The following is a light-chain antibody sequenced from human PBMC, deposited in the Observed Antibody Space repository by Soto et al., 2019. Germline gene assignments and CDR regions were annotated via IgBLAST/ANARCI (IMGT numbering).Light chain of an antibody. CDR1: QSVSSY. Sequence: EIVLTQSPATLSLSPGERATLSCRASQSVSSYLAWYQQKPGQAPRLLIYDASNRATGIPARFSGSGSGTDVTLTISSLEPEDFAVSYCQQRSNWPRGTFGQGTKLEIK. V-gene: IGKV3-11*01. CDR3: QQRSNWPRGT. CDR2: DAS. J-gene: IGKJ2*02.